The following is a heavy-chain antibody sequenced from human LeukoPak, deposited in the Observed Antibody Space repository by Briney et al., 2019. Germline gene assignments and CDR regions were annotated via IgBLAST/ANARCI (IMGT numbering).Heavy chain of an antibody. Sequence: SETLSLTCSVSGGSVSSGTYYWNWIRQSPGKGLEWIGEINHSGNTNYNPSLKSRVTISVDTSKNQFSLKLSSVTAADTAVYYCARGGRLFLPYWGQGTLVTVSS. V-gene: IGHV4-39*01. J-gene: IGHJ4*02. CDR2: INHSGNT. CDR1: GGSVSSGTYY. D-gene: IGHD3-22*01. CDR3: ARGGRLFLPY.